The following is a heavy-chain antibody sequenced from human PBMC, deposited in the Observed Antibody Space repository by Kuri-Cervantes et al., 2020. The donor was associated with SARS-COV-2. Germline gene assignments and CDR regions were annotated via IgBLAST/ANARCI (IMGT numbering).Heavy chain of an antibody. CDR2: IFSNDEK. CDR1: GFSLSNARMG. V-gene: IGHV2-26*01. J-gene: IGHJ6*03. CDR3: AHSTNYYYYMDV. Sequence: SGPTLVKPTETLTLTCTVSGFSLSNARMGVSWIRQPPGKALEWLAHIFSNDEKSYSTSLKSRLTISKDTSKSQVVLTMTNMDPVDTATYYCAHSTNYYYYMDVWGKGTTVTVSS. D-gene: IGHD2-2*01.